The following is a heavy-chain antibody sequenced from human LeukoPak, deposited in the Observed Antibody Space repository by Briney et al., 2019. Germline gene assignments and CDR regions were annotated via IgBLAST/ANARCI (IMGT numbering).Heavy chain of an antibody. CDR2: IWYDGSNK. J-gene: IGHJ4*02. CDR3: ARGGYDFWSGYSNVDY. D-gene: IGHD3-3*01. V-gene: IGHV3-33*01. CDR1: GFTFSSYG. Sequence: GGSLRLSCAASGFTFSSYGMHWVRQAPGEGLEWVAVIWYDGSNKYYADSVKGRFTISRDNSKNTLYLQMNSLRAEDTAVYYCARGGYDFWSGYSNVDYWGQGTLVTVSS.